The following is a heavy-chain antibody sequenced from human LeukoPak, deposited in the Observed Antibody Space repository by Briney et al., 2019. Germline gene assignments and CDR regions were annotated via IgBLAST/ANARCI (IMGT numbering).Heavy chain of an antibody. CDR2: IYYSGST. J-gene: IGHJ5*02. CDR1: GGSISSSSYY. V-gene: IGHV4-39*01. CDR3: GASGFNWFDP. Sequence: SETLSLTCTVSGGSISSSSYYWGWIRRPPGKGLEWIGSIYYSGSTYYNPSLKSRVTISVDTSKNQFSLKLSSVTAADTAVYYCGASGFNWFDPWGQGTLVTVSS.